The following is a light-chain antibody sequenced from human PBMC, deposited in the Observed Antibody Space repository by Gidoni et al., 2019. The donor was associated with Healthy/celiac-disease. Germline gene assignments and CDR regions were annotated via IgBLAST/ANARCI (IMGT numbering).Light chain of an antibody. V-gene: IGLV1-44*01. CDR3: ASWDDSLNGYV. Sequence: QSVLTQPPSASGTPGQRVTISCSGSSSNIGSNTVNWYQQLPGTAPKLLIYSNNQRPSGVPVRVSGSESGTSASLAISGLQSEDEADYYCASWDDSLNGYVFGTGTKVTVL. CDR1: SSNIGSNT. CDR2: SNN. J-gene: IGLJ1*01.